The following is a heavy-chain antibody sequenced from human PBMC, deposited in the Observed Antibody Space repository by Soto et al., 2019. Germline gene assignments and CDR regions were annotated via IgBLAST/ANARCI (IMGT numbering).Heavy chain of an antibody. V-gene: IGHV3-23*01. J-gene: IGHJ4*02. CDR2: ISGSGGST. D-gene: IGHD2-15*01. CDR1: GFTFSSYA. Sequence: EVQLLESGGGLVQPGGSLRLSCAASGFTFSSYAMSWVRQAPGKGLEWVSAISGSGGSTYYADSVKGRFTISRDNSKNTLYLQMNSLRAEDTAVYYCAKVGRYCSGGSCYYFDYWGQGTLVTVSS. CDR3: AKVGRYCSGGSCYYFDY.